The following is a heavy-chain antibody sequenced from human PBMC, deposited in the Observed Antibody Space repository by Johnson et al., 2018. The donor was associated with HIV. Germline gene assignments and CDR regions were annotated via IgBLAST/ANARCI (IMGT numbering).Heavy chain of an antibody. CDR1: GFTVSSYY. CDR3: ARPVIAADDAFDI. CDR2: IYSGGST. V-gene: IGHV3-53*01. D-gene: IGHD6-13*01. J-gene: IGHJ3*02. Sequence: EMQLVEFGGGVVQPGRSLRLSCAASGFTVSSYYMSWVRQAPGKGLEWVSVIYSGGSTYYADSVKGRFTISRDISKNTLFLQMNSLRAEDTAVYYCARPVIAADDAFDIWGQGTMVTVSS.